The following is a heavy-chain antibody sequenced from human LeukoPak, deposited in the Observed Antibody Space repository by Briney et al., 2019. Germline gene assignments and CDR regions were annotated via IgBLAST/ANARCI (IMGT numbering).Heavy chain of an antibody. D-gene: IGHD3-22*01. CDR2: ISSSGSTI. J-gene: IGHJ4*02. Sequence: GGSLRLSCAASGFTFSSYEMNWVRQAPGKGLEWVSYISSSGSTIYYADSVKGRFTISRDNAKNSLYLQMNSLRAEDTAVYYCARQPYYYDSSGYLYYFDYSGQGTLVTVSS. CDR1: GFTFSSYE. CDR3: ARQPYYYDSSGYLYYFDY. V-gene: IGHV3-48*03.